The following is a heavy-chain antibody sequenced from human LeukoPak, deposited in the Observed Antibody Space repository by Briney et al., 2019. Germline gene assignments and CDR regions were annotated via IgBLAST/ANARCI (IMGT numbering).Heavy chain of an antibody. CDR3: ATLGFTVTTVGY. V-gene: IGHV3-7*01. CDR1: GFTFSSYW. J-gene: IGHJ4*02. CDR2: IKQDGSEN. D-gene: IGHD4-17*01. Sequence: PGGSLRLSCSASGFTFSSYWMSWVRQAPGKGLEWVANIKQDGSENYYVDSVKGRFTISRDNAKNSLYLQMNSLRAEDTAVYYCATLGFTVTTVGYWGQGTLVTVSS.